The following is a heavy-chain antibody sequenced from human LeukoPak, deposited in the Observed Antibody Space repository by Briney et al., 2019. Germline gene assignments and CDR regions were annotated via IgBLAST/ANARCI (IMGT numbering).Heavy chain of an antibody. V-gene: IGHV3-53*01. CDR2: MYTGGTT. D-gene: IGHD3-16*01. CDR3: AKDEATSGGGLAS. CDR1: GFSVSGTH. Sequence: GGSLRLSCAASGFSVSGTHMSWVRQAPGKGLEWVSAMYTGGTTYYADSVQGRFTIYRDNSKNTLYLQMNSLRAEDTAVYYCAKDEATSGGGLASWDQGTLVSVSS. J-gene: IGHJ4*02.